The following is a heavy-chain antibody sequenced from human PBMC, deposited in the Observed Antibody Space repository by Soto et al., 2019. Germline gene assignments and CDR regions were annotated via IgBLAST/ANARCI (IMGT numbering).Heavy chain of an antibody. V-gene: IGHV3-74*01. J-gene: IGHJ6*02. CDR1: GFTFSSYW. Sequence: GGSLRLSCAASGFTFSSYWMHWVRQAPGKGLVWVSRINSDGSSTSYADSVKGRFTISRDNAKNTLYLQMNSLRAEDTAVYYCARDRYPNAPLYYYYGMDVWGQGTTVTVSS. CDR2: INSDGSST. D-gene: IGHD1-1*01. CDR3: ARDRYPNAPLYYYYGMDV.